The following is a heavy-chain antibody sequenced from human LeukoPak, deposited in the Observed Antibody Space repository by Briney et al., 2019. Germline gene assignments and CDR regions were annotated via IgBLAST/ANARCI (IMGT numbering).Heavy chain of an antibody. V-gene: IGHV4-59*12. CDR2: IYYSGST. D-gene: IGHD5-24*01. CDR1: GGSISSYY. CDR3: ARGGGRWPLDY. J-gene: IGHJ4*02. Sequence: PSETLSLTCTVSGGSISSYYWSWIRQPPGKGLEWIGYIYYSGSTNYNPSLKSRVTISVDTSKNQFSLKLSSVTAADTAVYYCARGGGRWPLDYWGQGTLVTVSS.